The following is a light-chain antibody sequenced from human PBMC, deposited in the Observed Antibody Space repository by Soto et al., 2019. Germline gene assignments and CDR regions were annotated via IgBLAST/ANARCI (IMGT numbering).Light chain of an antibody. CDR2: GAS. J-gene: IGKJ4*01. Sequence: EIVMTQSPATLSVSPGERATLSCRASQSVSSNVAWYQQKPGQAPGLLIYGASTRVTGIPARFSGSGSGTEFTLSISSLQSEDFAVYYCQQYKNWPPLTFGGGTKVEIK. V-gene: IGKV3-15*01. CDR3: QQYKNWPPLT. CDR1: QSVSSN.